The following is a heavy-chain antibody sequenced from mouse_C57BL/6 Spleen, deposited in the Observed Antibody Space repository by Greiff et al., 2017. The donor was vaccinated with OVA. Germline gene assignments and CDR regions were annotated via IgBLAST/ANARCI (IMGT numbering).Heavy chain of an antibody. D-gene: IGHD1-1*01. J-gene: IGHJ4*01. CDR2: INPNNGGT. Sequence: VQLQQSGPELVKPGASVKISCKASGYTFTDYYMNWVKQSHGKSLEWIGDINPNNGGTSYNQKFKGKATLTVDKSSSTAYMELRSLTSEDSAVYYCASTTGDAMDYWGQGTSVTVSS. CDR3: ASTTGDAMDY. V-gene: IGHV1-26*01. CDR1: GYTFTDYY.